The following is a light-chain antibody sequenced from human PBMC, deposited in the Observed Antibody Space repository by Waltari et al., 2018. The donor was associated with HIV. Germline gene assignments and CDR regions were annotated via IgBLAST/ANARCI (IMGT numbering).Light chain of an antibody. Sequence: QSLLTQSPSASGTPAQRFTLSCFGNSYHPGTHPLNWYPHVPGTPPKRLILSTTERPSGVPDRFSGSKSGTSASLAISGLHSQDEADYYCSAWDVTLNGLVFGGGTRLSVL. V-gene: IGLV1-44*01. CDR1: SYHPGTHP. CDR3: SAWDVTLNGLV. CDR2: STT. J-gene: IGLJ2*01.